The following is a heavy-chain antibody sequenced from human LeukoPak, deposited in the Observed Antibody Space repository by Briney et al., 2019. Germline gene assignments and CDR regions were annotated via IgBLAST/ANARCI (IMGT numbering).Heavy chain of an antibody. D-gene: IGHD5-18*01. CDR3: ARGQSYGWFDP. CDR1: EFTSRTDW. V-gene: IGHV3-21*01. Sequence: GGSLRLSCAASEFTSRTDWINWVRQAPGKGLEWVSSISGSSSYIYYADSVKGRFTISRDSAQNSLYLQMNSLRAEDTAVYYCARGQSYGWFDPWGQGTLVTVSS. CDR2: ISGSSSYI. J-gene: IGHJ5*02.